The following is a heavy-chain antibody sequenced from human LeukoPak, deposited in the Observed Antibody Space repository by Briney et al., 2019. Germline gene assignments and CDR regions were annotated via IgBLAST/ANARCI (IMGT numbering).Heavy chain of an antibody. CDR2: IYYSGST. V-gene: IGHV4-39*01. D-gene: IGHD3-22*01. CDR3: ASYDSSSYLDY. J-gene: IGHJ4*02. Sequence: SETLSLTCTVSGGSISSSSYYWGWIRQPPGKGLEWIGSIYYSGSTYYNPSLKSRVTISVDTSKNQFSLKLSSVTAADTAVYYCASYDSSSYLDYWGQGTLVTVSS. CDR1: GGSISSSSYY.